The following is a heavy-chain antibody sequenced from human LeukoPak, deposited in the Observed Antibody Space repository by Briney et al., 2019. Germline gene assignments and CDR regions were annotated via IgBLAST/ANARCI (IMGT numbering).Heavy chain of an antibody. J-gene: IGHJ6*02. Sequence: SETLSLTCAVYGGSFSGYYWSWIRQPPGKGLEWIGYIYYSGSTNYNPSLKSRVTISVDTSKNQFSLKLSSVTAADTAVYYCARVGGSNYYYYGMDVWGQGTTVTVSS. V-gene: IGHV4-59*01. D-gene: IGHD3-10*01. CDR1: GGSFSGYY. CDR3: ARVGGSNYYYYGMDV. CDR2: IYYSGST.